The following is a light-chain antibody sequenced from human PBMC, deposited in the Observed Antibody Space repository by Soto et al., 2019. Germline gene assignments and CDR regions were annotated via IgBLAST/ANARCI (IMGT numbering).Light chain of an antibody. CDR1: QDISNY. Sequence: DIQMTQSPSSLSASVGDRVTITCQASQDISNYLNWYQQKPGKAPKLLIYDASHLEPGVPSRFSGSGSGTDFTFTISSLQPAHIATYYCQQYDNLLFTFGPGTKVDIK. V-gene: IGKV1-33*01. CDR2: DAS. CDR3: QQYDNLLFT. J-gene: IGKJ3*01.